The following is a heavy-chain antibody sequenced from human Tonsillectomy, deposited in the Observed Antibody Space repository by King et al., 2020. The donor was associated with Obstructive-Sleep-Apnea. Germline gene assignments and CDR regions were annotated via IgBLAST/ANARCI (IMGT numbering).Heavy chain of an antibody. CDR2: ILHTGSV. Sequence: VQLQESGPGLVKPSGTLSLTCTVSGGSISTAYWWHWVRQSPGKGLEWIGEILHTGSVNYNAPLKSRVTISIDTSKNQISLNVYSVTAADTAVYYCVRGGDYCLDHWGQGTLVTVSS. V-gene: IGHV4-4*02. CDR1: GGSISTAYW. J-gene: IGHJ4*02. D-gene: IGHD1-26*01. CDR3: VRGGDYCLDH.